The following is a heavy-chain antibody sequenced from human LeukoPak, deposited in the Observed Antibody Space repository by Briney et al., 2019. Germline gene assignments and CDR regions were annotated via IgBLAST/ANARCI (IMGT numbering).Heavy chain of an antibody. D-gene: IGHD6-19*01. CDR2: IDIPGNT. V-gene: IGHV3-13*01. J-gene: IGHJ5*02. Sequence: GGSLRLSCAASGFTLSNYDMHWVRQPTGTGLEWVSGIDIPGNTYYPDSVRGRFTMFRDGAKNSLYLQMNSLRAGDTAVYYCARAVAGTHWFDPWGQGTLVTVSS. CDR3: ARAVAGTHWFDP. CDR1: GFTLSNYD.